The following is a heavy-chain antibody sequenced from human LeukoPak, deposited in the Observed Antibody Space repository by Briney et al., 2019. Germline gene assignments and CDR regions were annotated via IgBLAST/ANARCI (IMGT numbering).Heavy chain of an antibody. CDR1: GFTFSSYA. CDR2: ISYDGSNK. J-gene: IGHJ4*02. CDR3: ARDPDSSGYYSLCFDY. V-gene: IGHV3-30-3*01. D-gene: IGHD3-22*01. Sequence: GGSLRLSCAASGFTFSSYAMHWVRQAPGKGLEGVAVISYDGSNKYYADSVKGRFTISRDNSKNTLYLQMNSLRAEDTAVYYCARDPDSSGYYSLCFDYWGQGTLVTVSS.